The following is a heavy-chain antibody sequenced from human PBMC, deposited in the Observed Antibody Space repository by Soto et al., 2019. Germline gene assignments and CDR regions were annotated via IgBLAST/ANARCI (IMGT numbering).Heavy chain of an antibody. CDR3: ARLESVTRSLGYFDY. V-gene: IGHV4-31*03. Sequence: QLQLQESGPGLVKPSQTLSLTCTVSGGSISRSDYYWSWVRQLPGRGLEWIGYSYYSGSTFYNPSLMSRLAISVDTSRNQFSLSLTSVTAADTAVYYCARLESVTRSLGYFDYWGQGIRVTVTS. CDR1: GGSISRSDYY. J-gene: IGHJ4*02. CDR2: SYYSGST. D-gene: IGHD7-27*01.